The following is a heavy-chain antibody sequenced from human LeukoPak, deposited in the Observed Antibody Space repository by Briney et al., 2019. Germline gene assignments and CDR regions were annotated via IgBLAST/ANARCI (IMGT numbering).Heavy chain of an antibody. Sequence: ASVRVSCKASGYTSTSYYMHWVRQAPGQGLEWMGIINPSGGSTSYAQKFQGRVTMTRDTSTSTVYMELSSLRSEDTAVYYCAREITLGYCSSTSCPSADYWGQGTLVTVSS. J-gene: IGHJ4*02. V-gene: IGHV1-46*03. CDR3: AREITLGYCSSTSCPSADY. CDR1: GYTSTSYY. CDR2: INPSGGST. D-gene: IGHD2-2*01.